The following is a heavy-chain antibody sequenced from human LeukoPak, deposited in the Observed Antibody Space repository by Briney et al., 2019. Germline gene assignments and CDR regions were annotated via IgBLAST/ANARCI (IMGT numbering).Heavy chain of an antibody. CDR1: GGSFSGYY. CDR3: ARRVAAAGDV. Sequence: SETLSLTCAVYGGSFSGYYWSWIRKPPGKGLEWIGEINHSGSTNYNPSLKSRVTISVDTSKSQFSLKLSSVTAADTAEYYCARRVAAAGDVWGQGTVVTVSS. V-gene: IGHV4-34*01. CDR2: INHSGST. D-gene: IGHD6-13*01. J-gene: IGHJ3*01.